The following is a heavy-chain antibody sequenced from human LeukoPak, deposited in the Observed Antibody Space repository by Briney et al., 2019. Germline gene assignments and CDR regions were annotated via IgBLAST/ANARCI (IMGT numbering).Heavy chain of an antibody. Sequence: GESLRLSCAASGFTFSSHWMHWVRQPPGKGLMWISRVNSEGSSTTYADSVKGRFTVSRDNVKNSLYLQMSSLRDEDTAVYYCARVRSGLYFDYWGQGTLVTVSS. CDR2: VNSEGSST. CDR3: ARVRSGLYFDY. J-gene: IGHJ4*02. V-gene: IGHV3-74*01. D-gene: IGHD6-19*01. CDR1: GFTFSSHW.